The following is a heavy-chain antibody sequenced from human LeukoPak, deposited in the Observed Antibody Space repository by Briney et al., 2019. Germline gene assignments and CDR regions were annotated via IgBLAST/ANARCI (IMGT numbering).Heavy chain of an antibody. J-gene: IGHJ3*02. V-gene: IGHV4-61*01. Sequence: KTSETLSLTCTVSGGSISSSSYYWSWIRQPPGKGLEWIGYIYYSGSTNYNPSLKSRVTISVDTSKNQFSLKLSSVTAADTAVYYCAREGYTAMVLGDAFDIWGQGTMVTVSS. CDR3: AREGYTAMVLGDAFDI. CDR2: IYYSGST. D-gene: IGHD5-18*01. CDR1: GGSISSSSYY.